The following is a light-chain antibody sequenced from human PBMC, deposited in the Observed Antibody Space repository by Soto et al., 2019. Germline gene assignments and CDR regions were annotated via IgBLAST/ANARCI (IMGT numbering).Light chain of an antibody. Sequence: DIQMTQSPSSLSESVGDRVTITCRASQGIGNGLGWFQQKPGRAPKRLMYAASSLESGVPPRFSGSGSGTEFTLTISSLQPEDFATYYCLQHNSYPRTFGQGTKVEIK. CDR2: AAS. J-gene: IGKJ1*01. CDR3: LQHNSYPRT. CDR1: QGIGNG. V-gene: IGKV1-17*01.